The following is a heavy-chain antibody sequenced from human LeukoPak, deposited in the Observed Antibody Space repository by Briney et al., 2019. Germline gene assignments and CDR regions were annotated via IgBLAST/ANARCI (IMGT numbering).Heavy chain of an antibody. CDR3: ARHIVGAQGLVYAFDI. V-gene: IGHV1-2*02. CDR1: GYTFTGYY. Sequence: ASVKVSCNASGYTFTGYYMHWVRQAPGQGLEWMGWINPNSGGTNYAQKFQGRVTMTRDTSISTAYMELRSLRSDDTAVYYCARHIVGAQGLVYAFDIWGQGTMVTVSS. J-gene: IGHJ3*02. CDR2: INPNSGGT. D-gene: IGHD2-21*01.